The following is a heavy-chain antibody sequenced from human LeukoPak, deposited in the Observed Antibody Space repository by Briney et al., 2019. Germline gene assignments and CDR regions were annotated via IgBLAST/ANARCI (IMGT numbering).Heavy chain of an antibody. J-gene: IGHJ2*01. CDR2: ISGSGGST. D-gene: IGHD1-26*01. CDR1: GFTFSSYA. Sequence: GGSLRLSCAASGFTFSSYAMSWVRQAPGKGLEWVSAISGSGGSTYYADSVKGRFTTSRDSSKNTLFLHMNTLRAEGTAIYYCAKDRTVGASYWYFDLWGRGTLVTVSS. CDR3: AKDRTVGASYWYFDL. V-gene: IGHV3-23*01.